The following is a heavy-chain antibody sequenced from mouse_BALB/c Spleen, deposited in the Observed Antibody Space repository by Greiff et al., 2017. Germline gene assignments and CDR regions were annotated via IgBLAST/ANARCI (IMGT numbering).Heavy chain of an antibody. CDR3: ARLMAGYYAMDY. CDR1: GFAFSSYD. V-gene: IGHV5-12-1*01. Sequence: EVHLVESGGGLVKPGGSLKLSCAASGFAFSSYDMSWVRQTPEKRLEWVAYISSGGGSTYYPDTVKGRFTISRDNAKNTLYLQMSSLKSEDTAMYYCARLMAGYYAMDYWGQGTSVTVSS. J-gene: IGHJ4*01. CDR2: ISSGGGST.